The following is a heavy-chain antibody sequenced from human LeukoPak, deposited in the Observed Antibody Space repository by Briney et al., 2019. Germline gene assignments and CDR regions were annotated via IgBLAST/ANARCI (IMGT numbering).Heavy chain of an antibody. V-gene: IGHV4-39*07. CDR2: IYYSGST. CDR1: GGSISSGDYY. J-gene: IGHJ4*02. D-gene: IGHD5-24*01. CDR3: ARDVVEMATINRFDY. Sequence: MPSETLSLTCTVSGGSISSGDYYWGWIRQPPGKGLEWIGSIYYSGSTYYNPSLKSRVTISVDTSKNQFSLKLSSVTAADTAVYYCARDVVEMATINRFDYWGQGTLVTVSS.